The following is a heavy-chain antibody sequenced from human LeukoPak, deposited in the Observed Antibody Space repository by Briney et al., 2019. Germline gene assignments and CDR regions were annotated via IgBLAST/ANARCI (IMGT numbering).Heavy chain of an antibody. J-gene: IGHJ5*02. Sequence: SETLSLTCTVSGGSISSYHWSWIRQPPGKGLGWIGYIHYSGNTNYNPSLRSRVTISVDTSKNQFSLRLSSVTAADTAVYYCARARLGGIVVVPAGSEGRYWFGPWGQGTLVTVSS. V-gene: IGHV4-59*01. CDR1: GGSISSYH. CDR2: IHYSGNT. CDR3: ARARLGGIVVVPAGSEGRYWFGP. D-gene: IGHD2-2*01.